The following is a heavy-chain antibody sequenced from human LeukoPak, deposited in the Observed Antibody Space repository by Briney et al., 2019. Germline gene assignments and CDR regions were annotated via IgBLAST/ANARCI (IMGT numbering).Heavy chain of an antibody. D-gene: IGHD3-10*01. V-gene: IGHV4-34*09. CDR3: ARDRAYDAFDI. Sequence: SETLSLTCAVYGGSFSGYYWSWIRQPPGKGLEWIGYIYYSGSTYYNPSLKSRVTISVDTSKNQFSLKLSSVTAADTAVYYCARDRAYDAFDIWGQGTMVTVSS. CDR2: IYYSGST. J-gene: IGHJ3*02. CDR1: GGSFSGYY.